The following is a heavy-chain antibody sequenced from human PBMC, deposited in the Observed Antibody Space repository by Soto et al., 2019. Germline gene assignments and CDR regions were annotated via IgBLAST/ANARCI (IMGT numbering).Heavy chain of an antibody. V-gene: IGHV3-21*01. CDR3: ARQRVCSSTSCYVVRELVYMDV. D-gene: IGHD2-2*01. J-gene: IGHJ6*03. CDR2: ISSSSSYI. CDR1: GFTFSSYS. Sequence: RGSLRLSCAASGFTFSSYSMNWVRQAPGKGLEWVSSISSSSSYIYYADSLKGRFTIARDNAKNSLYLQMNGLRAEDTAVYYCARQRVCSSTSCYVVRELVYMDVWGKGTTVTVSS.